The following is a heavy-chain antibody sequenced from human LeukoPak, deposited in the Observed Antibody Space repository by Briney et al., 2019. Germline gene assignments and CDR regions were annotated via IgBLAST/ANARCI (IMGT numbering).Heavy chain of an antibody. J-gene: IGHJ3*02. D-gene: IGHD2-21*01. CDR2: IHHSESS. V-gene: IGHV4-59*08. CDR1: GGSLINYY. CDR3: ARHPSRNVVASVNAFDI. Sequence: SETLSLTCTVSGGSLINYYWSWIRQPPEKGLEWIGYIHHSESSNYNPSLNSRVTISLDTSKNHFSLKLNSVTAADTAMYYCARHPSRNVVASVNAFDIWGQGTMVTVSS.